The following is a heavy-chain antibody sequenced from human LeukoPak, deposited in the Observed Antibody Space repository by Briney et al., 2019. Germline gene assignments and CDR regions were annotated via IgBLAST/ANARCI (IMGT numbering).Heavy chain of an antibody. D-gene: IGHD1-26*01. V-gene: IGHV1-24*01. CDR1: GYTLTELS. Sequence: ASVEVSCKVSGYTLTELSMHWVRQAPGKGLEWMGGFDPEDGETIYAQKFQGRVTMTEDTSTDTAYMELSSLRSEDTAVYYCATRPLIVGATSTVFNQYWGQGTLVTVSS. J-gene: IGHJ4*02. CDR2: FDPEDGET. CDR3: ATRPLIVGATSTVFNQY.